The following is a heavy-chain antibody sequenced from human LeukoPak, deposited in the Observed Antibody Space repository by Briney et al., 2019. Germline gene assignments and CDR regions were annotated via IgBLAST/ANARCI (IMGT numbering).Heavy chain of an antibody. CDR1: GFTFDDYG. CDR2: INWNGGST. V-gene: IGHV3-20*04. Sequence: PGGSLRLSCAASGFTFDDYGMSWVRQAPGKGLEWVSGINWNGGSTGYADSVKGRFTISRDNSKNTLYLQMNSLRAEDTAVYYCAKVMQYLRGAFDYWGQGTLVTVSS. D-gene: IGHD2-8*01. CDR3: AKVMQYLRGAFDY. J-gene: IGHJ4*02.